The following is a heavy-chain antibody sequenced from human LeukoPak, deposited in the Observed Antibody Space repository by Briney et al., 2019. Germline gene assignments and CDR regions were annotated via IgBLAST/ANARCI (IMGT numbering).Heavy chain of an antibody. D-gene: IGHD3-10*02. CDR2: ISGSSSYI. CDR1: GFTFSSYA. V-gene: IGHV3-21*01. J-gene: IGHJ6*04. CDR3: AELGITMIGGV. Sequence: GGSLRLSCAASGFTFSSYAMTWVRQAPGKGLEWVSSISGSSSYIYYADSVKGRLTISRDNARKSVYLQMNSLRVEDTAVYYCAELGITMIGGVWGKGTTVTISS.